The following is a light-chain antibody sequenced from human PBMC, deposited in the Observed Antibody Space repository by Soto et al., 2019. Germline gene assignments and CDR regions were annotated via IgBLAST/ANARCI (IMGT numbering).Light chain of an antibody. CDR1: QSISAY. J-gene: IGKJ1*01. CDR2: AAS. V-gene: IGKV1-5*01. CDR3: QQYNTYPPT. Sequence: TQTPSAMSASVGDRVTITCRASQSISAYLNWYQQKPGKAPKLLIYAASSLQSGVPSRFSGSGSGTEFTLTISSLQPDDFATYYCQQYNTYPPTFGQGTKVDIK.